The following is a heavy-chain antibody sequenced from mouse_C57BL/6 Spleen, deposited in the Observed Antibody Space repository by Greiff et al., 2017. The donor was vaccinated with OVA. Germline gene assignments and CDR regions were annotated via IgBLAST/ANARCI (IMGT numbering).Heavy chain of an antibody. Sequence: QVQLKQSGPELVKPGASVKISCKASGYSFTSYYIHWVKQRPGQGLEWIGWIYPGSGNTKYNEKFKGKATLTADTYSSTAYMQLSSLTSEDSAVYYCAREIYDGSPYAMDYWGQGTSVTVSS. J-gene: IGHJ4*01. V-gene: IGHV1-66*01. CDR3: AREIYDGSPYAMDY. CDR2: IYPGSGNT. CDR1: GYSFTSYY. D-gene: IGHD2-3*01.